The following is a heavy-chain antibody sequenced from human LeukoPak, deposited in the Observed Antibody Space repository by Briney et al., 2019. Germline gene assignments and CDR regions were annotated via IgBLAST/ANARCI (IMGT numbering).Heavy chain of an antibody. CDR1: GGTFSSYA. CDR3: ARELLWAGELLYFDY. D-gene: IGHD3-10*01. V-gene: IGHV1-69*04. Sequence: SVKVSFKASGGTFSSYAISWVRQAPGRGLEGMGRIIPILCIANDAQKFQGRVTITADKSTSRDYMELSSLRSEDTAVYYCARELLWAGELLYFDYCGQGTLVTVSS. CDR2: IIPILCIA. J-gene: IGHJ4*02.